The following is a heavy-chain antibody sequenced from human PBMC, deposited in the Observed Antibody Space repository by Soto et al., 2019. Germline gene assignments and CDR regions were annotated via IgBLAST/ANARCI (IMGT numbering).Heavy chain of an antibody. D-gene: IGHD1-1*01. CDR3: AKQGGKYGIRSFDP. Sequence: SETLSLTCXVSGDPINNYYWSWIRQPPGKGLEWIGYIYYSGNTKYNPSLKSRVTISVDTSKNQFSLRLTSVTAADTAVYYCAKQGGKYGIRSFDPWGQGTLVTVSS. V-gene: IGHV4-59*08. CDR2: IYYSGNT. J-gene: IGHJ5*02. CDR1: GDPINNYY.